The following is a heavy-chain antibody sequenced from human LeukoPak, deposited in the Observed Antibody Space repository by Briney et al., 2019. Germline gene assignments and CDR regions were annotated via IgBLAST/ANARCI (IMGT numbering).Heavy chain of an antibody. J-gene: IGHJ4*02. CDR3: ARDGDYDSSEYYFDY. CDR1: GGTFISYA. D-gene: IGHD3-22*01. CDR2: IIPIFGTA. Sequence: SVKVSCKASGGTFISYAISGVRQAPGQGREGMGRIIPIFGTANYAQEFQGRVTLTTDESTSTAYMELSSLRSEDTAVYYCARDGDYDSSEYYFDYWGQGTLVTVSS. V-gene: IGHV1-69*05.